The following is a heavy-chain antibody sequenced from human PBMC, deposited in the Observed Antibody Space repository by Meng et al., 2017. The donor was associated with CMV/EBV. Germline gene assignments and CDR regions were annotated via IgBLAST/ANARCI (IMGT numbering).Heavy chain of an antibody. J-gene: IGHJ3*02. CDR1: GGSVSSGSYY. CDR3: ARISGSMIYDAFDI. V-gene: IGHV4-61*01. CDR2: IYYSGST. Sequence: SETLSLTCTVSGGSVSSGSYYWSWIRQPPGKGLEWIGYIYYSGSTNYNPSLKSRVTISVDTSKNQFSLKLSSVTAADTAVYYCARISGSMIYDAFDIWGQGTMVTVSS. D-gene: IGHD3-22*01.